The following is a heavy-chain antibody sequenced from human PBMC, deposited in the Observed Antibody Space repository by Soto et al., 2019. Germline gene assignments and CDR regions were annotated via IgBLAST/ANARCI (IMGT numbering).Heavy chain of an antibody. CDR1: GASINNNDYY. CDR3: ARMSYFYDKWYFDL. D-gene: IGHD3-22*01. CDR2: VYYSGST. J-gene: IGHJ2*01. Sequence: SETLSLTCTVSGASINNNDYYWSWIRQTPGKGLEWIGYVYYSGSTDYIPSLKSRLSTSIDKSQNRFTLKLNSVTAADTATYYCARMSYFYDKWYFDLWGRGTLVTVSS. V-gene: IGHV4-30-4*01.